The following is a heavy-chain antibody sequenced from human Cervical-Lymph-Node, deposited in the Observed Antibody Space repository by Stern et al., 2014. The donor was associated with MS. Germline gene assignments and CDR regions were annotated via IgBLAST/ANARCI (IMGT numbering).Heavy chain of an antibody. Sequence: VQLVESGGGVVQPGRSLRLSCSPSGFAFSTYGMHWFRQAPGKGLEWVALISFDGAKTYYADSVKGRFTISRDNPKNTLYLQMKSLRGEDTAVYYCARGSDWYPLDYWGQGTLVTVSS. D-gene: IGHD6-19*01. CDR1: GFAFSTYG. CDR2: ISFDGAKT. J-gene: IGHJ4*02. CDR3: ARGSDWYPLDY. V-gene: IGHV3-30*03.